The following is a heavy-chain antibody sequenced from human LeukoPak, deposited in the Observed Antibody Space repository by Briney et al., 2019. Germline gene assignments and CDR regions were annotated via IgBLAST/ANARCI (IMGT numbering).Heavy chain of an antibody. J-gene: IGHJ4*02. CDR1: GYTFTNYG. D-gene: IGHD1-1*01. V-gene: IGHV1-2*02. CDR2: VNPDSGGR. Sequence: ASVKVSCKASGYTFTNYGISWVRQAPGRGLEWMGYVNPDSGGRNYARKFQGRVTFTGDTSISTAYMELGSLTSDDTAVYYCARDDPGGISTNLDFWGQGALVTVSS. CDR3: ARDDPGGISTNLDF.